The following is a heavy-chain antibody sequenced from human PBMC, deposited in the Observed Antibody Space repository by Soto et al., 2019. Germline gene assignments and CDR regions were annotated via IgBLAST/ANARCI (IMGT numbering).Heavy chain of an antibody. CDR2: ITGSGRTI. CDR3: ARAHSNGYSGAFDI. V-gene: IGHV3-48*02. D-gene: IGHD2-15*01. J-gene: IGHJ3*02. Sequence: GGSLRLSCAVSGFTFSTYSMNWVRQAPGKGLEWVSYITGSGRTIYYADSLKGRFTVSRDNAKNSLYLQMNSLRDEDTAVYYCARAHSNGYSGAFDIWGQGTMVTVSS. CDR1: GFTFSTYS.